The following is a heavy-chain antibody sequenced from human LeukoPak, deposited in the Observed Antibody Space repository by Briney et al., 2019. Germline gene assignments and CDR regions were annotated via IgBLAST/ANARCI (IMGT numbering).Heavy chain of an antibody. D-gene: IGHD1-7*01. CDR1: SGSISSYF. J-gene: IGHJ3*02. CDR3: ARGGELRTGDAFDI. V-gene: IGHV4-59*01. CDR2: VYYSGST. Sequence: PSETLSLTCTVSSGSISSYFWNWIRQPPGKGLEWIGYVYYSGSTCYNPSLKSRVTISVDTSKTQFSLKLRSVTAADTAVYYCARGGELRTGDAFDIWGQGTMVSVSS.